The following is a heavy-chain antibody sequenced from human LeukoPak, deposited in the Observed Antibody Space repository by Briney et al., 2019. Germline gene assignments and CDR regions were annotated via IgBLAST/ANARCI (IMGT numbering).Heavy chain of an antibody. J-gene: IGHJ4*02. D-gene: IGHD6-13*01. Sequence: GGSLRLSCAASGFTFSSYWIHWVRQAPGKGLAWVSRVNSDGSTTTYADSVKARFTISRDNAKNTVYLQMNSLRAEDTGVYYCARTTYTSSRFDFWGQGTLVTVSS. CDR1: GFTFSSYW. CDR2: VNSDGSTT. V-gene: IGHV3-74*03. CDR3: ARTTYTSSRFDF.